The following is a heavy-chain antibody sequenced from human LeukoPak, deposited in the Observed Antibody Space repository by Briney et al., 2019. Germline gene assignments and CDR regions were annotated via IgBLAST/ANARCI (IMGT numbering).Heavy chain of an antibody. V-gene: IGHV4-59*01. J-gene: IGHJ4*02. CDR1: GGSISSYY. Sequence: SETLSLTCTVSGGSISSYYGAWIRQPPGKGLEWIGYIYYSGSTGYNPSLKSRVTISVDTSKNQFSLKLSSVTAADTAVYYCASGGYSGYAFDYWGQGILVTVSS. D-gene: IGHD5-12*01. CDR2: IYYSGST. CDR3: ASGGYSGYAFDY.